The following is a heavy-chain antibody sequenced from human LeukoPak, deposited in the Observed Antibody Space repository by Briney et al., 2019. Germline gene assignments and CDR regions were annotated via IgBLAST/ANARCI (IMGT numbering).Heavy chain of an antibody. Sequence: SETLSLTCTVSGGSISSYYWSWIRQLPGKGLEWIGYIYYSGSTNYNPSLKSRVTISVDTSKNQFSLKLSSVTAADTAVYYCARVLGYDSYGMDVWGQGTTVTVSS. CDR2: IYYSGST. CDR1: GGSISSYY. CDR3: ARVLGYDSYGMDV. V-gene: IGHV4-59*01. J-gene: IGHJ6*02.